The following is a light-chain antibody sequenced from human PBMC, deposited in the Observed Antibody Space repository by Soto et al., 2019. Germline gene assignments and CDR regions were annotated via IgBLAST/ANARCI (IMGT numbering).Light chain of an antibody. CDR1: QSISSW. CDR2: DAS. V-gene: IGKV1-5*01. CDR3: QHYNSYSEA. Sequence: DIPMPQSPSTLSPSLGDRVTITHRASQSISSWLAWYQQRPGKAPKFLIFDASSLESGVPSRFSGSGSGTEFTLTISSLQPDDFATYYCQHYNSYSEAFGQGTKVDIK. J-gene: IGKJ1*01.